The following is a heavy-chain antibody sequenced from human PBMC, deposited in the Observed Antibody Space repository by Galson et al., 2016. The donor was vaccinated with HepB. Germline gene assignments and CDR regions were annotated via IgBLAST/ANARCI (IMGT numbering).Heavy chain of an antibody. D-gene: IGHD2-15*01. CDR1: GFTVSSNY. CDR3: ARGGGGSYLDY. J-gene: IGHJ4*02. V-gene: IGHV3-53*01. CDR2: IYSGGNT. Sequence: SLRLSCAASGFTVSSNYMSWVRQAPGKGLEWVSVIYSGGNTYYADSVKGRFTIPRDNSKNALSLQMNSLRAEDTAVFYRARGGGGSYLDYWGQGTLVTVSS.